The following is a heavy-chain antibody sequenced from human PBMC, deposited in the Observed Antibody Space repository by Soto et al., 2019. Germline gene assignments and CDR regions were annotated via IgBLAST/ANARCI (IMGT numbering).Heavy chain of an antibody. CDR3: ARRARPTYYEILTGYNGSNWFDP. CDR1: GYTFTGYY. V-gene: IGHV1-2*04. Sequence: ASVKVSCKASGYTFTGYYMHWVRQAPGQGLEWMGWINPNSGGTNYAQKFQGWVTMTRDTSISTAYMELSRLRSDDTAVYYCARRARPTYYEILTGYNGSNWFDPWSQGTLVTVSS. J-gene: IGHJ5*02. D-gene: IGHD3-9*01. CDR2: INPNSGGT.